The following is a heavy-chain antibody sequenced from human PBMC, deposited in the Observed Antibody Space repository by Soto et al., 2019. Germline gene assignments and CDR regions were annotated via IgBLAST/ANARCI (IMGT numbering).Heavy chain of an antibody. Sequence: QVQLVQSGAEVKKPGASVKVSCKASGYTFTSYGISWVRQAPGQGLEWMRWISAYNGNTNYAQKLQGRVTMTPDTSTSTAYMELRRLRSYDTAVYYCARDLAVGLVDYWGQGTLVTVSS. J-gene: IGHJ4*02. CDR3: ARDLAVGLVDY. CDR1: GYTFTSYG. CDR2: ISAYNGNT. D-gene: IGHD6-19*01. V-gene: IGHV1-18*01.